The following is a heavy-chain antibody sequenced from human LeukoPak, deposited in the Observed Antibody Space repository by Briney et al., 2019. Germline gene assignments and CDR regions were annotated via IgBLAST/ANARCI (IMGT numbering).Heavy chain of an antibody. CDR1: GGTFSSYA. Sequence: GASVKVSCKASGGTFSSYAISWVRQARGQGLEWMGGIIPISGTANYAQKFQGRVTITTDESTSTAYMELSSLRSEDTAVYYCARGEQLAYFDYWGQGTLVTVSS. J-gene: IGHJ4*02. D-gene: IGHD6-6*01. CDR3: ARGEQLAYFDY. CDR2: IIPISGTA. V-gene: IGHV1-69*05.